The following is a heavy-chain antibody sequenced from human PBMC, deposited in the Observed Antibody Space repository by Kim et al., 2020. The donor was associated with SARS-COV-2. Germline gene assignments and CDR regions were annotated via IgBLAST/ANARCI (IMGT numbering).Heavy chain of an antibody. D-gene: IGHD6-19*01. J-gene: IGHJ4*02. Sequence: YADAVTGRFHSSRDNAKNSLYLQMNSLRAEDTAVYYCARAYSSGWAYFDYWGQGTLVTVSS. CDR3: ARAYSSGWAYFDY. V-gene: IGHV3-11*04.